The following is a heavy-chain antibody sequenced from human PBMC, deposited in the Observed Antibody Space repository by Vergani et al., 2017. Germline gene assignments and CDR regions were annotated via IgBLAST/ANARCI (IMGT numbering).Heavy chain of an antibody. CDR1: GFTFSSYS. D-gene: IGHD6-19*01. J-gene: IGHJ4*02. CDR2: ISSSSSYI. V-gene: IGHV3-21*01. Sequence: VQLVESGGGLVKPGGSLRLSCAASGFTFSSYSMNWVRQAPGKGLEWVSSISSSSSYIYYADSVKGRFTISRDNAKNSLYLQMNSLRAEDTAVYYCARDRRPYSSGWGFDYWGQGTLVTVSS. CDR3: ARDRRPYSSGWGFDY.